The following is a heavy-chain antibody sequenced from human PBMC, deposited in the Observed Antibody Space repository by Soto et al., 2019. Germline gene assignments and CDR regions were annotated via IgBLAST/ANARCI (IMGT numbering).Heavy chain of an antibody. CDR3: ARGPPASSTIFGVVIDLNWFDP. CDR2: INPSGGST. CDR1: GYTFTSYY. V-gene: IGHV1-46*03. J-gene: IGHJ5*02. Sequence: ASVKVSCKASGYTFTSYYMHWVRQAPGQGLEWMGIINPSGGSTSYAQKFQGRVIMTRDTSTSTVYMELSSLRSEDTAVYYCARGPPASSTIFGVVIDLNWFDPWGQGTLVTVSS. D-gene: IGHD3-3*01.